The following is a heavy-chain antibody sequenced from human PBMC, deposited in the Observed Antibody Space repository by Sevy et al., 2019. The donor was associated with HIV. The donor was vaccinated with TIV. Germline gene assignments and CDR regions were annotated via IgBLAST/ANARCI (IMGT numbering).Heavy chain of an antibody. CDR3: ARSGSITMVRGVTDY. V-gene: IGHV1-18*01. J-gene: IGHJ4*02. Sequence: GPSVKVSCKASGYTFTSYGISWVRQAPGQGLEWMGWISAYNGNTNYVQKLQGRVTMTTDTSTSTAYMELRSLRSDDTAVYYCARSGSITMVRGVTDYWGQGTLVTVSS. D-gene: IGHD3-10*01. CDR2: ISAYNGNT. CDR1: GYTFTSYG.